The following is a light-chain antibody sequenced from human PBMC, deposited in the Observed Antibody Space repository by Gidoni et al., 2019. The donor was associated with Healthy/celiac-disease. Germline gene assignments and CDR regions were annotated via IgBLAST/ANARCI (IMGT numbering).Light chain of an antibody. V-gene: IGKV1-5*03. Sequence: DIHMTQSPSTLSASVGDRVTITCRASQSISSWLAWDQQKPGKAPKPLIYKAFSLESGVPSRVSGSGSGTEFNLTISSLQPDDFATDYCQQYNSYSWTFGQGTKVEIK. CDR2: KAF. CDR3: QQYNSYSWT. J-gene: IGKJ1*01. CDR1: QSISSW.